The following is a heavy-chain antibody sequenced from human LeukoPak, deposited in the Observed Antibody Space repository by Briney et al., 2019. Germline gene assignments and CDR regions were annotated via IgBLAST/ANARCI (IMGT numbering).Heavy chain of an antibody. J-gene: IGHJ5*02. V-gene: IGHV3-23*01. CDR2: ISGSGGST. Sequence: GGSLRLSCAASGFTFSSYAVSWVRQAPGKGLEWVSAISGSGGSTYYADSVKGRFTISRDNSKNTLYLQMNSLRAEDTAVYYCAAYCSSTSCYAFQDNWFDPWGQGTLVTVSS. CDR3: AAYCSSTSCYAFQDNWFDP. D-gene: IGHD2-2*01. CDR1: GFTFSSYA.